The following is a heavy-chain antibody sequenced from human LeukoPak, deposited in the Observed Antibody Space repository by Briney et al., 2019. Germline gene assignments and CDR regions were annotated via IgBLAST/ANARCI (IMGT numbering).Heavy chain of an antibody. CDR2: IYPGDSES. Sequence: GESLKISCKGSGYRFTSYWIAWVRQMPGKGLEWMGIIYPGDSESRCSLSFQGQATMSVDKSISTAYLQWSSLKASDTAMYYCARLSYCGGDCHYASYFDYWGQGTLVTVSS. CDR3: ARLSYCGGDCHYASYFDY. V-gene: IGHV5-51*01. CDR1: GYRFTSYW. D-gene: IGHD2-21*02. J-gene: IGHJ4*02.